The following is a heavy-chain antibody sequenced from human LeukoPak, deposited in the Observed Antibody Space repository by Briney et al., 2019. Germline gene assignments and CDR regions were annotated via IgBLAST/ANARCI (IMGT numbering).Heavy chain of an antibody. Sequence: SVKVSCKASGGTFSSYAISWVRQAPGQGLEWMGRIIPIFGTANYAQKFQGRVTITTDESTSTAYMELRSLRSDDTAVYYCARDHPLWSMCCFRDAFDIWGQGTMVTVSS. D-gene: IGHD2-15*01. CDR1: GGTFSSYA. CDR2: IIPIFGTA. J-gene: IGHJ3*02. CDR3: ARDHPLWSMCCFRDAFDI. V-gene: IGHV1-69*05.